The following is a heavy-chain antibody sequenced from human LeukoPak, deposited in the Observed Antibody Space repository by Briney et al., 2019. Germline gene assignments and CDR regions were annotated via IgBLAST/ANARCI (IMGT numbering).Heavy chain of an antibody. V-gene: IGHV3-30*18. Sequence: PGGSLRLSCAASGFPFSDYGMSGVPRAPGKGLERLAVISHDGSNKHYADSVKGRITISRDNAMNTLYLQMNSLTAEDTAVYYCAKVRWGSDNALDSWGQGTLVTGSS. J-gene: IGHJ4*02. CDR1: GFPFSDYG. CDR2: ISHDGSNK. CDR3: AKVRWGSDNALDS. D-gene: IGHD3-16*01.